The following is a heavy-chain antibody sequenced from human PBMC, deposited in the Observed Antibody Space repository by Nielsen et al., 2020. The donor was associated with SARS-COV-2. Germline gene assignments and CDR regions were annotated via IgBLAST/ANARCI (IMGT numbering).Heavy chain of an antibody. CDR2: ISWNSGSI. CDR1: GFTFDDYA. Sequence: SLKISCAASGFTFDDYAMHWVRQAPGKGLEWVSGISWNSGSIGYADSVKGRFTISRDNAKNSLYLQMNSLRAEDTAVYYCATASPITTSNWFDPWGQGTLVTVSS. J-gene: IGHJ5*02. V-gene: IGHV3-9*01. D-gene: IGHD3-22*01. CDR3: ATASPITTSNWFDP.